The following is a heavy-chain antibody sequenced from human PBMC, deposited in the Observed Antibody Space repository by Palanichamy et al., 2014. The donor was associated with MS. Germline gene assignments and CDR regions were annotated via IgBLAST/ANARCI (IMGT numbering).Heavy chain of an antibody. J-gene: IGHJ4*02. CDR3: ARGGDILTGYFDF. V-gene: IGHV1-2*02. D-gene: IGHD3-9*01. CDR2: INPNTGDS. CDR1: GYSFSAYD. Sequence: QVQLVQSGADVKKPGASIKVSCRASGYSFSAYDIHWVRQAPGQGLEWMGWINPNTGDSDYGQNFQDRVTMTLDTSISTAYMELSRLRSDDTTVYYCARGGDILTGYFDFWGQGSPVTVSS.